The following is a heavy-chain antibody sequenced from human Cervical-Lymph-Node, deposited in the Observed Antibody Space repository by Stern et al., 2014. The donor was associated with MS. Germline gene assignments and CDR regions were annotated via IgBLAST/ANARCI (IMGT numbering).Heavy chain of an antibody. D-gene: IGHD5-12*01. V-gene: IGHV1-2*02. CDR1: GYTFTGYY. CDR2: INPDIGGT. J-gene: IGHJ4*02. Sequence: VQLVQSGAEVKKPGASVQVSCKASGYTFTGYYMHWVRQAPGQGLEWSRWINPDIGGTDYAQKFQGRVTMTRDTSISTAYMELSSLRPDDTAVYYCARGTVATISGYWGQGTLVTVPS. CDR3: ARGTVATISGY.